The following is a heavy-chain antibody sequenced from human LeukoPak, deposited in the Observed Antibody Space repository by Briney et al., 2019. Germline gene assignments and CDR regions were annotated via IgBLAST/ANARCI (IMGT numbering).Heavy chain of an antibody. CDR2: IYYSGST. J-gene: IGHJ6*02. CDR3: ARVDQGNKRNYYYYGMDV. D-gene: IGHD1/OR15-1a*01. Sequence: PSETLSLTCTVFGGSISSYYWSWIRQPPGKGLEWIGYIYYSGSTNYNPSLKSRVTISVDTSKNQFSLKLSSVTAADTAVYYCARVDQGNKRNYYYYGMDVWGQGATVTVSS. CDR1: GGSISSYY. V-gene: IGHV4-59*01.